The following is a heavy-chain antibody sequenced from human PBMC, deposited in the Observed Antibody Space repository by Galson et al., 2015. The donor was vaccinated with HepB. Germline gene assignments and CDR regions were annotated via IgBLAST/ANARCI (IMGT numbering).Heavy chain of an antibody. D-gene: IGHD3-10*01. J-gene: IGHJ4*02. CDR1: GFSLSRFW. CDR2: IKQDGTVK. Sequence: SLRLSCAASGFSLSRFWMSWVRQAPGKGLEWVANIKQDGTVKYYVDSVRGRFTISRNNAKNSLYLHMNSLGAEDTAVYYCAREFSPLFSSGTHFDSWGQGTRVTVSS. V-gene: IGHV3-7*03. CDR3: AREFSPLFSSGTHFDS.